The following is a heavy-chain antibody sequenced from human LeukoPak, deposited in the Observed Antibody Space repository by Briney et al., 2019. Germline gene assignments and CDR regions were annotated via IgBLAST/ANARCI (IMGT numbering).Heavy chain of an antibody. Sequence: PGGSLRLSCAASGFIFTNYFMSWVRQAPGKGLEWVASIKHDASEKYYVDSVRGRFTISRDNTMNSLYLQMSSLRAEDTAVYYCATDRGWRTSGYYLYYFEYWGQGTLVTYSS. CDR2: IKHDASEK. D-gene: IGHD3-3*01. CDR3: ATDRGWRTSGYYLYYFEY. CDR1: GFIFTNYF. J-gene: IGHJ4*02. V-gene: IGHV3-7*01.